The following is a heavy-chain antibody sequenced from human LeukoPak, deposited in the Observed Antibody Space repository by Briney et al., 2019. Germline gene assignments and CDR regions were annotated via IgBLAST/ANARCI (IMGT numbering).Heavy chain of an antibody. J-gene: IGHJ3*02. Sequence: PSKTLSLTCTVSGGSISSGGYSWSWIRQHPGKGLEWIGYIYYSGSTYYNPSLESRVTISVDTSKNQFSLKLSSVTAADTAVYYCARGLISGNYYHAFDIWGQGTMVTVSS. D-gene: IGHD1-26*01. CDR1: GGSISSGGYS. CDR3: ARGLISGNYYHAFDI. V-gene: IGHV4-31*03. CDR2: IYYSGST.